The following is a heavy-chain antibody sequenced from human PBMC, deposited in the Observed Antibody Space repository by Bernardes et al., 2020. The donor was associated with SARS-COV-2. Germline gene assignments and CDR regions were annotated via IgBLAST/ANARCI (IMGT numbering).Heavy chain of an antibody. J-gene: IGHJ4*02. Sequence: GGSLRLSCAASGFTFSIYCMTWVRQAPGKGLEWVAYIKKDGSDKYYVDSVKGRFTISRDNAKNSLYLQMNSLRVEDTAVYYCARDAGYGGNNDYWGQGTLVTVSS. CDR1: GFTFSIYC. V-gene: IGHV3-7*04. CDR2: IKKDGSDK. CDR3: ARDAGYGGNNDY. D-gene: IGHD2-15*01.